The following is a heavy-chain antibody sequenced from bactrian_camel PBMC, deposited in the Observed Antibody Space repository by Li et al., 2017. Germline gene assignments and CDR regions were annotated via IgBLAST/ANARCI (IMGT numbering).Heavy chain of an antibody. V-gene: IGHV3S26*01. CDR2: IDSDGST. J-gene: IGHJ6*01. CDR1: GYAYSSYC. CDR3: AADWYPVPQCPNRRASDFRY. Sequence: QVQLVESGGGSVQAGGSLRLSCAASGYAYSSYCMGWFRQAPGKEREGVAAIDSDGSTSYADSVKGRFTISQDNAKNIPYLQMNILKPEDRAMYYCAADWYPVPQCPNRRASDFRYWGQGTQVTVS. D-gene: IGHD6*01.